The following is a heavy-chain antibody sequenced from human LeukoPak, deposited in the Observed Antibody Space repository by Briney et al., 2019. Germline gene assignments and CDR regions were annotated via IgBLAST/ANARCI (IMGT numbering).Heavy chain of an antibody. Sequence: GASVKVSCKASGYTFTSYDINWVRQATGQGLELMGWMNPNSGNTGYAQKFRGRVTMTRNTSISTAYMELSSLRSEDTAVYYCARGHYRSSRGIAAADYWGRGTLVTVSS. CDR1: GYTFTSYD. CDR2: MNPNSGNT. V-gene: IGHV1-8*01. J-gene: IGHJ4*02. CDR3: ARGHYRSSRGIAAADY. D-gene: IGHD6-13*01.